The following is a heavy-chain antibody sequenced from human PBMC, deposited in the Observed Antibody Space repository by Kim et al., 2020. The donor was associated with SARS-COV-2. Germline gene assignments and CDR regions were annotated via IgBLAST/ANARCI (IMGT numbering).Heavy chain of an antibody. CDR3: ARSRPLNYYDSSGYDA. J-gene: IGHJ3*01. V-gene: IGHV4-39*01. CDR2: IYYSGST. D-gene: IGHD3-22*01. Sequence: SETLSLTCTVSGGSISSSSYYWGWIRQPPGKGLEWIGSIYYSGSTYYNPSLKSRVTISVDTSKNQFSLKLSSVTAADTAVYYCARSRPLNYYDSSGYDA. CDR1: GGSISSSSYY.